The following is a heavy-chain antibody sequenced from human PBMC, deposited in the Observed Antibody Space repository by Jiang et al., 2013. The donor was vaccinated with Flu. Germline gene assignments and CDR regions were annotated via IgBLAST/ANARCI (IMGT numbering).Heavy chain of an antibody. CDR2: NHSGST. Sequence: NHSGSTNYNPSLMSRVTISVDTSKNQFSLKLSSVTAADTAVYYCASGLAGTYWGQGTLVTVSS. V-gene: IGHV4-34*01. J-gene: IGHJ4*02. D-gene: IGHD6-19*01. CDR3: ASGLAGTY.